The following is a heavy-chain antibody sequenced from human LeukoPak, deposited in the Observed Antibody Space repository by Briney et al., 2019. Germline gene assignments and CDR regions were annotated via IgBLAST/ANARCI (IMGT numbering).Heavy chain of an antibody. CDR2: IGPTVSDR. Sequence: GGSLRLSCTASGLTSSTSGSNWVRQAPGEGRECVASIGPTVSDRYHADSMKGRFSTSTDNANNFLYLQMNSLRAEDTAVYYCATETNGRHYGYWGQGTLLTVSS. V-gene: IGHV3-21*06. J-gene: IGHJ4*02. CDR3: ATETNGRHYGY. CDR1: GLTSSTSG. D-gene: IGHD2-8*01.